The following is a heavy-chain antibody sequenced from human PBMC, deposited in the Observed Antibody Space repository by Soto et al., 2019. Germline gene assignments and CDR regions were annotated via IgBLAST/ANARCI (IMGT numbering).Heavy chain of an antibody. V-gene: IGHV3-23*01. CDR3: AHPRGYGVFDAYDI. CDR2: LTPSGGET. Sequence: GGSLRLSCVAAGFTFSTYAMSWVRQAPGKGLEWVSALTPSGGETYYADSVKGRFTISRDNSMNALYLQMNSLRIEDTAVYYCAHPRGYGVFDAYDIWGQGTMVTVSS. D-gene: IGHD4-17*01. CDR1: GFTFSTYA. J-gene: IGHJ3*02.